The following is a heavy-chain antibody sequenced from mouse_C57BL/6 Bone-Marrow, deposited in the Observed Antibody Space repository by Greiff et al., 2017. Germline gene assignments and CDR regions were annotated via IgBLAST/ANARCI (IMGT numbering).Heavy chain of an antibody. Sequence: EVKLMESGGGLVKPGGSLKLSCAASGFTFSSYAMSWVRQTPEKRLEWVATISDGGSYTYYPDNVKGRFTISRDNAKNNLYLQMSHLKSEDTAMYYCARDHHYYGSSHEYFDVWGTGTTVTVSS. CDR1: GFTFSSYA. V-gene: IGHV5-4*01. CDR3: ARDHHYYGSSHEYFDV. J-gene: IGHJ1*03. D-gene: IGHD1-1*01. CDR2: ISDGGSYT.